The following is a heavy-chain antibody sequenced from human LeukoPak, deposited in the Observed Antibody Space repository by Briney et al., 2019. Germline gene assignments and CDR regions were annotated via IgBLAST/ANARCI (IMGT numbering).Heavy chain of an antibody. CDR2: ISSSSSYI. CDR1: GFTFSSYS. J-gene: IGHJ5*02. V-gene: IGHV3-21*01. D-gene: IGHD4-17*01. Sequence: GGSLRLSCAASGFTFSSYSMNWVRQAPGKGLEWVSPISSSSSYIYYADSVKGRFTISRDNAKNSLYLQMNSLGAEDTAVYYCARGTTVTNNNWFDPWGQGTLVTVSS. CDR3: ARGTTVTNNNWFDP.